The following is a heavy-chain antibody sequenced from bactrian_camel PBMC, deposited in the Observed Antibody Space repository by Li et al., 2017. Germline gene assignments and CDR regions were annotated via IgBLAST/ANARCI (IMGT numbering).Heavy chain of an antibody. V-gene: IGHV3-2*01. CDR3: ARVRKWSGYFYDY. CDR1: GFTSSTYV. Sequence: HVQLVESGGGLVQPRGSLRLSCAASGFTSSTYVMYWVRQAPGKGLEWVASIYNQNKYTYYTDAVKGQFTISRDNLQMNSLKSDDTALYYCARVRKWSGYFYDYWGQGTQVTVS. J-gene: IGHJ4*01. D-gene: IGHD2*01. CDR2: IYNQNKYT.